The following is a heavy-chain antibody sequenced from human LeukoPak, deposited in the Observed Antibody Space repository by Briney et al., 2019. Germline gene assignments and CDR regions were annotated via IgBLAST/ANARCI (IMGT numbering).Heavy chain of an antibody. CDR2: IYPGDSDT. V-gene: IGHV5-51*01. CDR3: ARTSLRMGYFQH. D-gene: IGHD2-2*01. J-gene: IGHJ1*01. Sequence: GESLKISCQGSGSSFTSYWIGWVRPLPGKGLEWMGIIYPGDSDTRYSPSFQGQVTISADKSISTAYLQWSSLKASDTAMYYCARTSLRMGYFQHWGQGTLVTVSS. CDR1: GSSFTSYW.